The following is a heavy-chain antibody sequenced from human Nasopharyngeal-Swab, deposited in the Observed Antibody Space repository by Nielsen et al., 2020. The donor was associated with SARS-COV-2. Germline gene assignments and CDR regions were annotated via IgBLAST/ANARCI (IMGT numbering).Heavy chain of an antibody. V-gene: IGHV4-34*01. D-gene: IGHD2/OR15-2a*01. CDR1: GGSFSGYY. CDR2: INHSGST. J-gene: IGHJ6*03. CDR3: ARALWKKSYYYYMDV. Sequence: SETLSLTCAVYGGSFSGYYWSWIRQPPGKGLEWIGEINHSGSTNYNPSLKSRVTISIDTSKSQFSLKLSSVTAADTAVYYCARALWKKSYYYYMDVWGKGTTVTVSS.